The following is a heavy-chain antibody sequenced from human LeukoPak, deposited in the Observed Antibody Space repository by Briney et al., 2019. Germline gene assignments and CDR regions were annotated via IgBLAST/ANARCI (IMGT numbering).Heavy chain of an antibody. CDR2: IRSNGDTT. Sequence: PGGSLRLSCAASGFTFSSYAMTWVRQAPGKGLEWVSTIRSNGDTTYYADPVKGRFTISRDDSNNALYLQMNSLRAEDTAVYYCASGWGAFDYWGQGTRVTVSS. CDR1: GFTFSSYA. J-gene: IGHJ4*02. D-gene: IGHD1-26*01. V-gene: IGHV3-23*01. CDR3: ASGWGAFDY.